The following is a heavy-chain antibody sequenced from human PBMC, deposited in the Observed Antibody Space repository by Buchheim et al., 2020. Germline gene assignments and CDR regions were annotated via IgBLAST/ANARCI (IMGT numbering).Heavy chain of an antibody. J-gene: IGHJ6*02. CDR2: IYPDSGDT. D-gene: IGHD2-2*01. Sequence: QVQLVQSGAAVKEPGASVKVSCKTSGYTFTDYYLHWVRQAPGQGLEWMGWIYPDSGDTSYAQNFQGRVTMTRDTSISTAYMELSSLKSDDTAVYYCARVGYVVVVPTAISGMDVWGQGTT. V-gene: IGHV1-2*02. CDR3: ARVGYVVVVPTAISGMDV. CDR1: GYTFTDYY.